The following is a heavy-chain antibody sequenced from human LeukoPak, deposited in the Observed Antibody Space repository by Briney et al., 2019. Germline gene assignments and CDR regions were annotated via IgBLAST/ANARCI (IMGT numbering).Heavy chain of an antibody. D-gene: IGHD3-10*01. V-gene: IGHV3-21*01. J-gene: IGHJ4*02. CDR3: ASDSRRSGSRSDY. Sequence: GGSLRLSCAASGFTFSSYSMNWVRQAPGKGLEWVSSISSSSSYIYYADSVKGRFTISRDSAKNSLYLQMNSLRAEDTAVYYCASDSRRSGSRSDYWGQGTLVTVSS. CDR1: GFTFSSYS. CDR2: ISSSSSYI.